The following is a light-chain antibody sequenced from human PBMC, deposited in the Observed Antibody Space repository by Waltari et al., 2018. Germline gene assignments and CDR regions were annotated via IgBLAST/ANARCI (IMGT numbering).Light chain of an antibody. Sequence: QSALTQPPSASGSPGQSVTISCPGTSSDVGGYNYVSWYQQPPGNSPTLMIYEVSKRPSGVPDRFSGSNSGNTASLTVSGLQAEDEADYYCSSYAGSNWVFGGGTKLTVL. CDR1: SSDVGGYNY. CDR3: SSYAGSNWV. CDR2: EVS. V-gene: IGLV2-8*01. J-gene: IGLJ3*02.